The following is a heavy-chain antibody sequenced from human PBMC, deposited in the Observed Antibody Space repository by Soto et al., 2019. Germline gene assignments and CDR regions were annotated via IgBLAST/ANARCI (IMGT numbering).Heavy chain of an antibody. V-gene: IGHV3-74*01. D-gene: IGHD3-16*01. CDR1: GFAFSSYW. Sequence: PGGSLRLSCAASGFAFSSYWMHWVRQAPGKGLVWVSHIKTDGSTTSYADSVKGRFTISRDNAKNTLYLQMNSLRAEDTAVYYCANLDGGPAPSFDYWGQGTLVTVSS. CDR2: IKTDGSTT. CDR3: ANLDGGPAPSFDY. J-gene: IGHJ4*02.